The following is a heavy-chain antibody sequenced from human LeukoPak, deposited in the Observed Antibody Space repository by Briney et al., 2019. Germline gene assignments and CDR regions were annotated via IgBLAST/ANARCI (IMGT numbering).Heavy chain of an antibody. D-gene: IGHD3-22*01. J-gene: IGHJ4*02. CDR1: GFTFSSYA. CDR3: AKGSSDSWYSALEY. V-gene: IGHV3-23*01. Sequence: PGGSMRLCCGGSGFTFSSYAMTWVRQAPGKGLKWISVISGSNGNTYHADSVKGRFTISRDNSKGTLYLQMNSLRVEDTAIYYCAKGSSDSWYSALEYWDQGTLVTVSS. CDR2: ISGSNGNT.